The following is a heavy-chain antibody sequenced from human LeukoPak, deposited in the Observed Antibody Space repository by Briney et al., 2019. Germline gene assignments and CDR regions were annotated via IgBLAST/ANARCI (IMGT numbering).Heavy chain of an antibody. J-gene: IGHJ6*03. CDR3: ARALHLPLRPGLYNYYYYMDV. V-gene: IGHV4-4*07. D-gene: IGHD3-9*01. CDR1: GGSISSYY. Sequence: SETLSLTCTVSGGSISSYYWSWIRQPAGKGLEWIGRIYTSGSTNYNPSLKSRVTMSVDTSKNQFSLRLSSVTAADTAVYYCARALHLPLRPGLYNYYYYMDVWGKGTTVTVSS. CDR2: IYTSGST.